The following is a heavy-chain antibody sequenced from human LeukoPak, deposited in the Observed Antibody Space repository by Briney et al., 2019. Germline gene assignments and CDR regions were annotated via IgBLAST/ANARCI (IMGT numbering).Heavy chain of an antibody. V-gene: IGHV4-39*02. CDR2: IYYSGST. CDR1: GGSFSSSSYY. Sequence: SETLSLTCTVSGGSFSSSSYYWGWIRQPPGKGPEWIGSIYYSGSTYYNPSLKSRVTISVDTSKNQFSLKLSSVTAADTAVYYCAREDPPKIVDYWGQGTLVTVSS. CDR3: AREDPPKIVDY. J-gene: IGHJ4*02.